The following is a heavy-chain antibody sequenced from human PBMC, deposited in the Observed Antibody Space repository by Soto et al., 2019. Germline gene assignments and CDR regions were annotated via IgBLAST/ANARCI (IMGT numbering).Heavy chain of an antibody. CDR1: GFTFSSYA. CDR3: ARDRRVTSYYYYYGMEV. Sequence: GGSLRLSCAASGFTFSSYAMHWVRQAPGKGLEWVAVISHDGSNKYYADSVKGRSTISRVNSKNTLYLKMNSLRAEDTAVYYCARDRRVTSYYYYYGMEVWGQGTTVTVSS. CDR2: ISHDGSNK. D-gene: IGHD3-10*01. V-gene: IGHV3-30-3*01. J-gene: IGHJ6*02.